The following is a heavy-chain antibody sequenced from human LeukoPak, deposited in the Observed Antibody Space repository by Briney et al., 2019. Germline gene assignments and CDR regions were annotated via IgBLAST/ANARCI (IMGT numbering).Heavy chain of an antibody. CDR3: ARDKSPWRGIVVVITTKRDWFDP. D-gene: IGHD3-22*01. Sequence: ASVKVSCKASGYTFTGYYMHWVRQAPGQGLERMGWINPNSGGTNYAQKFQGRVTMTRDTSISTAYMELSRLRSDDTAVYYCARDKSPWRGIVVVITTKRDWFDPWGQGTLVTVSS. CDR1: GYTFTGYY. V-gene: IGHV1-2*02. CDR2: INPNSGGT. J-gene: IGHJ5*02.